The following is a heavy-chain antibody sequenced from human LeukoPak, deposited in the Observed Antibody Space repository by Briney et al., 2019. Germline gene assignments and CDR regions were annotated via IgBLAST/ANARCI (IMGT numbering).Heavy chain of an antibody. J-gene: IGHJ4*02. V-gene: IGHV3-30-3*01. Sequence: PGGSLRLSCAASGFTFSSYAMHWVRQAPGKGLEWVAVISYDGSSKYYADSVKGRFTISRDNSKNTLYLQMNSLRAEDTAVYYCARDGISYYDFWSGYYPSPFDYWGQGTLVTVSS. CDR2: ISYDGSSK. CDR3: ARDGISYYDFWSGYYPSPFDY. D-gene: IGHD3-3*01. CDR1: GFTFSSYA.